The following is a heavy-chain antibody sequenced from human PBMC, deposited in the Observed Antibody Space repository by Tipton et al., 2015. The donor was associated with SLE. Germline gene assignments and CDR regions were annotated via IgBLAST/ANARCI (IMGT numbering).Heavy chain of an antibody. V-gene: IGHV4-59*02. J-gene: IGHJ2*01. CDR1: GDSVSSYY. D-gene: IGHD1-26*01. CDR2: IYDSGGP. CDR3: ARGGSGNFDL. Sequence: GLVKPSETLSLTCTVSGDSVSSYYWSWIRQPPGKGPEWIGYIYDSGGPNYSPSLKSRVTISEDTSKNQFSLKLSSVTAADTAVYYGARGGSGNFDLWGRGTLVTVSS.